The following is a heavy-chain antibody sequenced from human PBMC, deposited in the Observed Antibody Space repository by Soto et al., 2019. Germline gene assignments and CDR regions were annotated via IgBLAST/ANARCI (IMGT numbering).Heavy chain of an antibody. CDR2: ISGSGGST. J-gene: IGHJ4*02. CDR1: GFTFGSHA. CDR3: ARTCSGGTCSFDY. V-gene: IGHV3-23*01. Sequence: PGGSLRLSCAASGFTFGSHAMSWVRQAPGKGLEWVSAISGSGGSTYYADSVKGRFTISRDNSENTLYLQMNSLRAEDTAVYYCARTCSGGTCSFDYWGQGTLVTVSS. D-gene: IGHD2-15*01.